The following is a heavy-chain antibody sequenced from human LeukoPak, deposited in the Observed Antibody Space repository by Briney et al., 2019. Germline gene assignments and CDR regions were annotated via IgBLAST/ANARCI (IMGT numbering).Heavy chain of an antibody. V-gene: IGHV1-69-2*01. J-gene: IGHJ4*02. Sequence: ASVKVSCKVSGYTFTDYYMHWVQQAPGKGLEWMGLVDPEDGETIYAERFQGRVTITADTSTDTAYMELSSLRSEDTAVYYCATRGYSYGYNYWGQGTLVTVSS. CDR3: ATRGYSYGYNY. CDR2: VDPEDGET. CDR1: GYTFTDYY. D-gene: IGHD5-18*01.